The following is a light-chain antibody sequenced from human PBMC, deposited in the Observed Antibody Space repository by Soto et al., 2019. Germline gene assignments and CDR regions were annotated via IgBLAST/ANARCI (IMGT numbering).Light chain of an antibody. V-gene: IGKV3-15*01. CDR2: GAS. CDR1: QSVSSN. J-gene: IGKJ5*01. Sequence: EIVMTQSPATLSVSPGERATLSCRASQSVSSNLAWYQQKPDQAPRLLIYGASTRATGVPARFSGSGSGTEFTLTISSLQSEDFAFYYCQQYNNWPITFGQGTRLDSK. CDR3: QQYNNWPIT.